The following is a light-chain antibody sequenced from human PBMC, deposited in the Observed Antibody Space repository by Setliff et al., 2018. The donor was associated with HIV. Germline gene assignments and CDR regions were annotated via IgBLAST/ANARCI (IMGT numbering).Light chain of an antibody. V-gene: IGLV1-40*01. CDR2: GNT. J-gene: IGLJ1*01. CDR1: SSNIGADYG. CDR3: QSYDSSLSASV. Sequence: QSVLTQPPSVSGAPGQRVTISCTGSSSNIGADYGVHWYQQLPGTAPKLLVYGNTNRPSGVPDRFSGSKSGTSASLAITGLQAEDEADYYCQSYDSSLSASVFGPGTKVNVL.